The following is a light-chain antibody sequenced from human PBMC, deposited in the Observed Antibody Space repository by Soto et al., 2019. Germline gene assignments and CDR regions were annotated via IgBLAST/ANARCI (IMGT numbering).Light chain of an antibody. CDR3: QQYGDWPPDT. Sequence: EIVMTQSPATLSVSPGERATLSCRASQSVSSNLAWYQQKPGQAPRLLIYDASTRATGVPARFGGSGSGTEFTLTISGLQSEDFVVYYCQQYGDWPPDTFGQGTKVEI. CDR1: QSVSSN. J-gene: IGKJ2*01. V-gene: IGKV3-15*01. CDR2: DAS.